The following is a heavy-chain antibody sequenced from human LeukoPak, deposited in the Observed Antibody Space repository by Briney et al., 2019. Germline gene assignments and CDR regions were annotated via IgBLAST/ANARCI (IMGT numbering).Heavy chain of an antibody. CDR3: ARHWEDDSSGYYFNWFDP. CDR2: IYYSGST. V-gene: IGHV4-59*08. J-gene: IGHJ5*02. D-gene: IGHD3-22*01. CDR1: GGSISSYS. Sequence: SETLSLTCTVSGGSISSYSWSWIRQPPGKGLEWIGYIYYSGSTNYNPSLKSRVTISVDTSKNQFSLKLSSVTAADTAVYYCARHWEDDSSGYYFNWFDPWGQGTLVTVSS.